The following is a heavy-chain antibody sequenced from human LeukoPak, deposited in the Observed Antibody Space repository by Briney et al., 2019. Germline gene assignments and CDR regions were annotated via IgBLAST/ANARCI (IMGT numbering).Heavy chain of an antibody. J-gene: IGHJ4*02. Sequence: GGSLRLSCAASGFTFSSYAMSWVRQAPGKGLEWVSAISGSVGSTYYADSVKGRFTISRDNSKNTLYLQMNSLRAEDTAVYYCAKDIPARVGYCSSTSCHAAGDYWGQGTLVTVSS. V-gene: IGHV3-23*01. CDR3: AKDIPARVGYCSSTSCHAAGDY. CDR1: GFTFSSYA. D-gene: IGHD2-2*01. CDR2: ISGSVGST.